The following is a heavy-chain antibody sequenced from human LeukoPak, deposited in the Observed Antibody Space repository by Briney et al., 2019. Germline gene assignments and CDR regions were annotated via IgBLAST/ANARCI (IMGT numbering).Heavy chain of an antibody. CDR1: GYTFTSYY. CDR3: ARTHVYCSSTSCYTDYYMDV. D-gene: IGHD2-2*02. J-gene: IGHJ6*03. Sequence: GASGNVSCKASGYTFTSYYMHWVRQPPGQGLEWRGIINPSGGSTSYGQKFQGRVTMTRDMSTSTVYMELSSLRSEDTAVYYCARTHVYCSSTSCYTDYYMDVWGKGTTVTVSS. CDR2: INPSGGST. V-gene: IGHV1-46*01.